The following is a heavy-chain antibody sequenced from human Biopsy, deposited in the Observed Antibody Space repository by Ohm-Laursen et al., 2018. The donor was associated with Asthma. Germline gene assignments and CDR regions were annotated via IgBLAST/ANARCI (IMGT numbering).Heavy chain of an antibody. V-gene: IGHV3-30*18. Sequence: SLRLSCAASGSTFSNYGMHWVRQAPGKGLDWVAVISFDGSNKNYTDSVKGRFTISRDDSRNTLHLQMNSLRAEDTAVYYCAKDVFPGWELRRGPDYWGQGTLVTVSS. CDR1: GSTFSNYG. CDR3: AKDVFPGWELRRGPDY. CDR2: ISFDGSNK. J-gene: IGHJ4*02. D-gene: IGHD1-26*01.